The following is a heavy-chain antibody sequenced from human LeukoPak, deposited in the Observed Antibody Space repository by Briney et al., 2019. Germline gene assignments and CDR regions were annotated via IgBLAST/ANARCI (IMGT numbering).Heavy chain of an antibody. CDR2: IIPILNTP. J-gene: IGHJ4*02. V-gene: IGHV1-69*08. Sequence: SVKVSCKASGVSFDSYTFNWVRQAPGQGLQWMGRIIPILNTPNYAQNFQGRVAITADKSTSTAYMELSSLRSEDTAIYYCARPYYGGLAVSGPFDFWGQGTLVTVSS. CDR1: GVSFDSYT. CDR3: ARPYYGGLAVSGPFDF. D-gene: IGHD6-19*01.